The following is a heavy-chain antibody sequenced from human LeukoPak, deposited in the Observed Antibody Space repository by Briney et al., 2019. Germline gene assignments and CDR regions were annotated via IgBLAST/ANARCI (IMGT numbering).Heavy chain of an antibody. V-gene: IGHV6-1*01. Sequence: SQTLSLTCAISGDNVSSNSAAWTWIRQSPSRGLEWLGRTYYKSKWYNDYAVSVKSRITINPDTSKNQFSLQLNSVTPEDTAVYYCARGPGWDFDYWGQGTQVTVSS. CDR3: ARGPGWDFDY. D-gene: IGHD2-15*01. CDR1: GDNVSSNSAA. CDR2: TYYKSKWYN. J-gene: IGHJ4*02.